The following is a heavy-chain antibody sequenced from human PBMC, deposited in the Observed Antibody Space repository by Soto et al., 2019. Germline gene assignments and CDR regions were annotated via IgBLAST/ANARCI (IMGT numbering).Heavy chain of an antibody. D-gene: IGHD6-6*01. CDR3: ARDLVAVSGGVYSRSSGGYFFDF. CDR2: ISNSGRTL. Sequence: QVQLVESGGGLVKPGGSLRLSCAASGFTFSDYYMSWIRQAPGKGLEWVSYISNSGRTLYYADSMKGRFTISRDNGKNSLYLQINSLRSEDTAVYYCARDLVAVSGGVYSRSSGGYFFDFWGQGTLVTVSS. V-gene: IGHV3-11*01. CDR1: GFTFSDYY. J-gene: IGHJ4*02.